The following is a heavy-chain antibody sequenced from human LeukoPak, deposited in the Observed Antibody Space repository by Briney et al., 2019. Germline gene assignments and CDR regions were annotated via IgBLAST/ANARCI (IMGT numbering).Heavy chain of an antibody. CDR1: GFTFSDYY. CDR3: ARDYDSSGYYYYFDY. J-gene: IGHJ4*02. CDR2: ISSGDTTI. D-gene: IGHD3-22*01. V-gene: IGHV3-11*01. Sequence: GGSLRLSRAASGFTFSDYYMSWIRQAPGKGLEWVSYISSGDTTIYYADSVRGRFTISRDNAKNSLYLQMNSLRAEDTAVYYCARDYDSSGYYYYFDYWGQGTLVTVSS.